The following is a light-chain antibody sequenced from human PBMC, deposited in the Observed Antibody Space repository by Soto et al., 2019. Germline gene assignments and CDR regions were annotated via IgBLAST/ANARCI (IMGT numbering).Light chain of an antibody. Sequence: QAASVSGSPGQSITISCTGTSSDIGGYNYVSWYQQRPGEAPKLLIYAVSYRPSGISNRFSGSKSGNTASLTISGLQSEDEAVYYCFSYTTSDTVLFGGGTKLTVL. CDR1: SSDIGGYNY. CDR3: FSYTTSDTVL. J-gene: IGLJ2*01. V-gene: IGLV2-14*01. CDR2: AVS.